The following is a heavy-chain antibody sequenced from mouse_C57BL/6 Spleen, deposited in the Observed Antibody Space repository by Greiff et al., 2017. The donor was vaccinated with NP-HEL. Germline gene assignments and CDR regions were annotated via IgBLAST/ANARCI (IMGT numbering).Heavy chain of an antibody. CDR2: ISDGGSYT. CDR3: ARGSTGRGFDY. J-gene: IGHJ2*01. CDR1: GFTFSSYA. Sequence: EVQGVESGGGLVKPGGSLKLSCAASGFTFSSYAMSWVRQTPEKRLEWVATISDGGSYTYYPDNVKGRFTISRDNAKNNLYLQMSHLKSEDTAMYYCARGSTGRGFDYWGQGTTLTVSS. D-gene: IGHD4-1*02. V-gene: IGHV5-4*01.